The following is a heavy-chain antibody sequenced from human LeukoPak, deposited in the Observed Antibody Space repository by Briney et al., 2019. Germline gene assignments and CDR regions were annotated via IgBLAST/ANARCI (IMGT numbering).Heavy chain of an antibody. J-gene: IGHJ3*01. CDR1: GFTVSSYG. CDR2: FSATDGSA. D-gene: IGHD6-13*01. V-gene: IGHV3-23*01. Sequence: GGSLRLSCAASGFTVSSYGMTWVRQAPGKGLEWVSTFSATDGSAQYAESVRGRFTISRDDSKNSLYLQMNSLRDEDTAVYFCAKARIAAAGTGAFDVWGQGTMVTVSS. CDR3: AKARIAAAGTGAFDV.